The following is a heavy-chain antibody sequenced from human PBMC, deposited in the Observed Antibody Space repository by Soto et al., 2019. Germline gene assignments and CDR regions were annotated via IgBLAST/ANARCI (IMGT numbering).Heavy chain of an antibody. D-gene: IGHD3-10*01. CDR3: AANMLRAPLDP. CDR1: GFTFSNYG. CDR2: ISYDGSNK. Sequence: QVQLVESGGGVVQPGRSLRLSCATSGFTFSNYGMHWARHTPGKGLEWVAVISYDGSNKKYADSVKGRFTISRDNSKSTLTLQMNRLRVADPAVYYCAANMLRAPLDPWGQGTLVIVS. J-gene: IGHJ5*02. V-gene: IGHV3-30*03.